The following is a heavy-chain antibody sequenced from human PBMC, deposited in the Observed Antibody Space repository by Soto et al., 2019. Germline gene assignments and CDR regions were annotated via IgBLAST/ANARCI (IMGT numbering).Heavy chain of an antibody. CDR2: VSYDGSNK. J-gene: IGHJ2*01. D-gene: IGHD2-21*02. V-gene: IGHV3-30*09. CDR3: ARGAYCGGDCLPGQVSKWYFDL. CDR1: GFTFTDHA. Sequence: QVQLVESGGGVVQPGRSLRLSCVASGFTFTDHAMHWVRQTPGKGLEWVAVVSYDGSNKYYADSVKGRFAISRDNYRTTLFLQMNSLRPEDRSVYYCARGAYCGGDCLPGQVSKWYFDLWGRGTPVIVSS.